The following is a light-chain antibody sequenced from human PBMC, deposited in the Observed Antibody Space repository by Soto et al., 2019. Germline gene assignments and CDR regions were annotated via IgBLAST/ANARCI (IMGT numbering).Light chain of an antibody. CDR2: DVS. J-gene: IGLJ1*01. CDR3: CSYAGSYTYV. CDR1: SSDVVGYNY. Sequence: QSALPQPRSVSGSPGQSVTISCTGTSSDVVGYNYVSWYQQHPGKAPKLMIYDVSKRPSGVPDRFSGSKSGNTAALTISGIQAEDEAEYYCCSYAGSYTYVFGTGTKVTVL. V-gene: IGLV2-11*01.